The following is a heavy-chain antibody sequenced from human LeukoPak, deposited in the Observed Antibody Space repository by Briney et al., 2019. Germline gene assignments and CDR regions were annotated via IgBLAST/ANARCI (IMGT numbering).Heavy chain of an antibody. D-gene: IGHD1-26*01. Sequence: ASVKVSCKASGYTFTSYDINWVRQATGQGLEWMGWMNPNSGNTGYAQKFQGRVTMTRNTSISTAYMELSSLRSEDTAVYYCARTYSGSYFLPHRFDYWGQEPWSTSPQ. CDR2: MNPNSGNT. CDR3: ARTYSGSYFLPHRFDY. CDR1: GYTFTSYD. V-gene: IGHV1-8*01. J-gene: IGHJ4*01.